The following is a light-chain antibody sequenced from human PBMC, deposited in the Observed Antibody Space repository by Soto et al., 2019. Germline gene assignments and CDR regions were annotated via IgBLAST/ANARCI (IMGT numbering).Light chain of an antibody. V-gene: IGKV1-27*01. Sequence: DIQMTQSPSSLSASVGDRVTITCRASQGMSNYLAWYQQKPGKVPKLLIYAASTLQSGVPSRFSGIGSRTDFTLTISSLQPEDVATYYCQKYNSAPRTFGPGTKVDIK. J-gene: IGKJ3*01. CDR2: AAS. CDR3: QKYNSAPRT. CDR1: QGMSNY.